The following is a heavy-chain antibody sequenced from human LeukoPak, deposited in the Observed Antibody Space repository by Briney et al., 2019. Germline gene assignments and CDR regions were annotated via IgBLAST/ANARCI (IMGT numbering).Heavy chain of an antibody. Sequence: PGGSLRLSCAASGFTFSNAWMSWVRQAPGKGLEWVGRIKSKTYGGKTDYPAPVKGRFSISRDDSENTLYLQMNSLKTENTAVYFCTTWYAGFMDVWGQGTTVTVSS. J-gene: IGHJ6*02. CDR1: GFTFSNAW. V-gene: IGHV3-15*01. CDR3: TTWYAGFMDV. D-gene: IGHD6-13*01. CDR2: IKSKTYGGKT.